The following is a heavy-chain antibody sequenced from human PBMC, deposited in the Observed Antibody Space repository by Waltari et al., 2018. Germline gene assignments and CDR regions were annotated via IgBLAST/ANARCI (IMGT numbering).Heavy chain of an antibody. Sequence: EVQLLQSGAELVKPGTTVKLSCKVSGYSFSDYYIHWVQQAPGKGLTGMGLIEPEDCEQIYADNFRDKITSTADTATNTAYLELNNVSSQDTAVFYCATALGDNISASRAFEIWGQGTMITVAS. CDR2: IEPEDCEQ. J-gene: IGHJ3*02. CDR3: ATALGDNISASRAFEI. CDR1: GYSFSDYY. D-gene: IGHD1-20*01. V-gene: IGHV1-69-2*01.